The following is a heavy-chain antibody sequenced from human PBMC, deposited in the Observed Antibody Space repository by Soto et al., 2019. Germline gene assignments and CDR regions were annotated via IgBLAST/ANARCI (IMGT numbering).Heavy chain of an antibody. CDR3: ASLSPGYFDYF. J-gene: IGHJ4*02. Sequence: NPSETLSLTCTVSGGPISSSSYYWGWIRQPPGKGLEWIGSIYYSGSTYYNPSLKSRVTISVDTSKNQFSLKLSSVTAADTAVYYCASLSPGYFDYFWGQGTLVTVSS. D-gene: IGHD3-9*01. V-gene: IGHV4-39*01. CDR2: IYYSGST. CDR1: GGPISSSSYY.